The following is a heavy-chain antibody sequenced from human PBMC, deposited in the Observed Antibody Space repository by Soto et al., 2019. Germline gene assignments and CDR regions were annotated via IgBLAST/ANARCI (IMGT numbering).Heavy chain of an antibody. J-gene: IGHJ6*02. Sequence: EVRLVESGGGLVQPGGSLTLSCAASGFTFSSYWMTWVRQAPGKGLEWVANINQDGSEKYYMDSMKGRFTISRDNAKNSLRLQLNSLRAEDTAVYYCARDRGRPDLRDTHYYDRSDLDYGMAVWGQGTTVTVSS. CDR2: INQDGSEK. D-gene: IGHD3-22*01. CDR1: GFTFSSYW. CDR3: ARDRGRPDLRDTHYYDRSDLDYGMAV. V-gene: IGHV3-7*01.